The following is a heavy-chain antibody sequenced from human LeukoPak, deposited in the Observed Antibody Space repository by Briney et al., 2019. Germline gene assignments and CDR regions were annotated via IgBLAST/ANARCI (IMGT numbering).Heavy chain of an antibody. J-gene: IGHJ5*02. CDR2: IYYSGST. CDR3: ARERSMVRGMSWFDP. Sequence: SETLSLTCTVSGGSISSSSYYWGWIRQPPGKGLEWIGSIYYSGSTYYNPSPKSRVTISVDTSKNQFSLQLSSVTAADTAVYYCARERSMVRGMSWFDPWGQETLVTVSS. CDR1: GGSISSSSYY. V-gene: IGHV4-39*02. D-gene: IGHD3-10*01.